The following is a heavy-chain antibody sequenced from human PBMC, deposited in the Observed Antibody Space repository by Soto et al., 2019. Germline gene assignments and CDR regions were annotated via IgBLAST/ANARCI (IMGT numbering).Heavy chain of an antibody. Sequence: ASVKVSCKASGYSFTTYYINWVRQAPGQGPEWIGTIAPSSGNTNYAQKFQGRVTITADESTSTAYMELSSLRSEDTAVYYCARGASSMADFDYWGQGTLVTVSS. D-gene: IGHD6-13*01. CDR2: IAPSSGNT. J-gene: IGHJ4*02. V-gene: IGHV1-46*01. CDR1: GYSFTTYY. CDR3: ARGASSMADFDY.